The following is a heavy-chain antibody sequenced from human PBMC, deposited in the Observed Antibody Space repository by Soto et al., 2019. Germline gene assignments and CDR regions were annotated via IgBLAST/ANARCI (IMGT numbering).Heavy chain of an antibody. CDR2: IYYSGST. CDR3: ARRGYSYGYFWFAP. D-gene: IGHD5-18*01. J-gene: IGHJ5*02. V-gene: IGHV4-59*08. Sequence: SETLSLTCTVSGGSISSYYWSWIRQPPGKGLEWIGYIYYSGSTNYNPSLKSRVTISVDTSKNQFSLKLSSVTAADTAVYYCARRGYSYGYFWFAPWGQGTLVTVSS. CDR1: GGSISSYY.